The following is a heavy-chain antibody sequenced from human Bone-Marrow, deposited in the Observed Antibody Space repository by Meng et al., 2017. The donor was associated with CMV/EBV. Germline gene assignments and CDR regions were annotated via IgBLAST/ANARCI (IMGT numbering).Heavy chain of an antibody. D-gene: IGHD4-17*01. CDR3: AKKLYGDYAFDI. CDR2: ISGSGGST. Sequence: GGSLRLSCAASGFTFSSYSMNWVRQAPGKGLEWVSAISGSGGSTYYAASVKGRFTISRDNSKNTLYLQMNSLRAEDTAVYSCAKKLYGDYAFDIWGQGTMVTVSS. CDR1: GFTFSSYS. J-gene: IGHJ3*02. V-gene: IGHV3-23*01.